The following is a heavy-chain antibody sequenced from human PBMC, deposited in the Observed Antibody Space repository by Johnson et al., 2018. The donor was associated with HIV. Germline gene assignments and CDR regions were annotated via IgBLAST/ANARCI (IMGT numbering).Heavy chain of an antibody. D-gene: IGHD3-10*01. CDR1: GFSFSNFG. Sequence: EQLVESGGGVPQPGGSLRLSRTASGFSFSNFGLHWVRPPPGNALVRLSSPPSRSRHPSSGDHVKGPFTFSRDNAKNSLYLKMNRLRDDDTAMYYCARVWYVYGSGSLIDAFDIWGPGTMVTVSA. CDR3: ARVWYVYGSGSLIDAFDI. CDR2: PPSRSRHP. V-gene: IGHV3-21*04. J-gene: IGHJ3*02.